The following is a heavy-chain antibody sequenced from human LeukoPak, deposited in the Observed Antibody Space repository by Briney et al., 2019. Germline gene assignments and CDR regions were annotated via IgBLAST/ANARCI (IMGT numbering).Heavy chain of an antibody. Sequence: GGSLRLSCAASGFTFSSYAMHWVRQAPGKGLEWVAVISYDGSNKYYADSVKGRFTISRDNSKNALYLQMNSLRAEDTAVYYCASPIAASGGYWGQGTLVTVSS. J-gene: IGHJ4*02. CDR2: ISYDGSNK. CDR3: ASPIAASGGY. D-gene: IGHD6-13*01. CDR1: GFTFSSYA. V-gene: IGHV3-30-3*01.